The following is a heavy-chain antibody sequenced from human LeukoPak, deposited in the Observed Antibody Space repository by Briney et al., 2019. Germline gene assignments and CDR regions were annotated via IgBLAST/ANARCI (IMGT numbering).Heavy chain of an antibody. D-gene: IGHD3-16*01. Sequence: PGGSLRLSCAASGFTFSNAWMSWVRQAPGKGLEWVGRIKSKTDGGTADYAAPVKGRFTISRDDSKNTLYLQMNSLKTEDTAVYYCTTDAGYDYVWGSFLHNYYFDYWGQGTLSPSPQ. CDR1: GFTFSNAW. J-gene: IGHJ4*02. CDR2: IKSKTDGGTA. V-gene: IGHV3-15*01. CDR3: TTDAGYDYVWGSFLHNYYFDY.